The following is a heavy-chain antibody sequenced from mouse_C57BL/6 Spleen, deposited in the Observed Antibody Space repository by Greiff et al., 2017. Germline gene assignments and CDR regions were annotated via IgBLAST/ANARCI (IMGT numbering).Heavy chain of an antibody. D-gene: IGHD4-1*01. CDR1: GYTFTSSW. V-gene: IGHV1-69*01. Sequence: VQLQQPGAELVMPGASVKLSCKASGYTFTSSWMHWVKQRPGQGLEWIGEIDPSDSYTNYNQKFKGKSTLTVDKSSSSAYMQLSSLTSEDSAVYYCGLTEKRYYAMDYWGQGTSVTVSS. CDR2: IDPSDSYT. J-gene: IGHJ4*01. CDR3: GLTEKRYYAMDY.